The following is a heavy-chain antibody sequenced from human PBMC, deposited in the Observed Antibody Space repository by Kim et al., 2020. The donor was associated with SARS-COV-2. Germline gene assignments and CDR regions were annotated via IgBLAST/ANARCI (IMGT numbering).Heavy chain of an antibody. CDR2: ISSSSSYI. D-gene: IGHD5-18*01. V-gene: IGHV3-21*04. J-gene: IGHJ4*02. CDR3: ARGSATVDTAMVLQTFYYFDY. Sequence: GGSLRLSCAASVFTFSSYSMNWVRQAPGKGLEWVSSISSSSSYIYYADSVKGRFTISRDNAKNSLYLQMNSLRAEDTAVYYCARGSATVDTAMVLQTFYYFDYWGQGTLVTVSS. CDR1: VFTFSSYS.